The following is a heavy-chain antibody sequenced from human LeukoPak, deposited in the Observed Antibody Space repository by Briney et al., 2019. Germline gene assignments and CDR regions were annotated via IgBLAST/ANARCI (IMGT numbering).Heavy chain of an antibody. Sequence: GGSLRLSCAASGFTFSTYSMNWIRQAPGKGLEWVSSISSSSSYIYYADSVKGRFTISRDNAKNSLYLQMNSLRAEDTAVYYCARGPNPAHFDYWGQGTLVTVSS. D-gene: IGHD4/OR15-4a*01. CDR1: GFTFSTYS. V-gene: IGHV3-21*01. CDR3: ARGPNPAHFDY. J-gene: IGHJ4*02. CDR2: ISSSSSYI.